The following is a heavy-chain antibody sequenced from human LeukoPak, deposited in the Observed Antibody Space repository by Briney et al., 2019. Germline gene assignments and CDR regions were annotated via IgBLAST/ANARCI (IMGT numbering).Heavy chain of an antibody. D-gene: IGHD2-2*01. Sequence: GESLKISCTGSGYTFTNYWIGWVRQMLGKGLEWMGLIFPGDSNIKYSPSFQGQVTISADKSITTAYLQWSSLKASDTAMYYCTRLGYCSGSSCYAPAHYWGQGTLVTVSS. CDR1: GYTFTNYW. CDR3: TRLGYCSGSSCYAPAHY. J-gene: IGHJ4*02. CDR2: IFPGDSNI. V-gene: IGHV5-51*01.